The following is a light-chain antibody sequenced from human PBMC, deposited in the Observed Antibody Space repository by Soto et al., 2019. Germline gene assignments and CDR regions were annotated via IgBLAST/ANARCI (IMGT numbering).Light chain of an antibody. Sequence: QSVLTQPPSVSGAPGQTVTISCTGTSSNIGARVDVHWYQHLPGLAPKLLIHANNIRPSGVPDRFSGSKSGSSASLAISGLQAEDEGDYYCQSYDSSLSGSYAFGTGTKVTVL. V-gene: IGLV1-40*01. CDR3: QSYDSSLSGSYA. CDR1: SSNIGARVD. CDR2: ANN. J-gene: IGLJ1*01.